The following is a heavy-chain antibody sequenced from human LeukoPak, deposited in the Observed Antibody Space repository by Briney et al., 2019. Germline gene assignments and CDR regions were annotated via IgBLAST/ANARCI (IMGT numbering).Heavy chain of an antibody. CDR3: ARVVTQTYYFDY. CDR1: GGSISSGDYY. D-gene: IGHD2-21*02. Sequence: SQTLSLTCTVSGGSISSGDYYWSWIRQPPGKGLEWIGYIYYSGSTYYNPSLKSRVTISVDTSKNQFSLKLSSVTAADTAVYYCARVVTQTYYFDYWGQGTLVTVSS. CDR2: IYYSGST. V-gene: IGHV4-30-4*01. J-gene: IGHJ4*02.